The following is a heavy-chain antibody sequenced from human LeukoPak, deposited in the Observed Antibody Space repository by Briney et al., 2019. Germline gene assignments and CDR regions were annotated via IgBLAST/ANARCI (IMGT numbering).Heavy chain of an antibody. CDR2: ISAYYGNT. CDR1: GYTFTSCG. J-gene: IGHJ3*02. D-gene: IGHD6-25*01. V-gene: IGHV1-18*01. CDR3: ARVGRGYDAFDI. Sequence: ASVKVSYKASGYTFTSCGIGWVRQAPGQGLEWMGWISAYYGNTSYAQNLQGRVTMTTDTSTSTAYMELRSLRSDDTAVYYCARVGRGYDAFDIWGQGTMVTVSS.